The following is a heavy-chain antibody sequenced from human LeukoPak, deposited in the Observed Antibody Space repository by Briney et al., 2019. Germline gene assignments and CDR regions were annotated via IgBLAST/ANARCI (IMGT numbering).Heavy chain of an antibody. D-gene: IGHD6-19*01. V-gene: IGHV3-23*01. Sequence: PGGSLRLSCAASGFTFSSYAMSWVRQAPGKGLEWDSAISGSGGSTYYADSVKGRFTISRDNSKNTLYLQMNSLRAEDTAVYYCAKPVAVADDYFDYWGQGTLVTVSS. CDR1: GFTFSSYA. J-gene: IGHJ4*02. CDR3: AKPVAVADDYFDY. CDR2: ISGSGGST.